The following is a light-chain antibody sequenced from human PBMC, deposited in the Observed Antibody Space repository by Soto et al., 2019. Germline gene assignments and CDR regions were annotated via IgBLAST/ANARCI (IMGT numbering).Light chain of an antibody. V-gene: IGKV1-16*01. CDR3: QQYIHYPYT. CDR1: QDIGTN. Sequence: IQMTQSPSSLSVSVGDRVTITCRASQDIGTNLAWFQQKPGKAPKSLIYGASTLQSAVPPRFSGSRSGTDFTLTISSLQTEDFATYYCQQYIHYPYTFGQGTRLEI. J-gene: IGKJ5*01. CDR2: GAS.